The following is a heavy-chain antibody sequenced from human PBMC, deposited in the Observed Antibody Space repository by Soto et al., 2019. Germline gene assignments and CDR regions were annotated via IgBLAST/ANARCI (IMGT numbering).Heavy chain of an antibody. Sequence: GESLKISCKGSGYSFTSYWIGWVRQMPGKGLEWMGIIYPGDSDTRYSPSFQGQVTISADKSISTAYLQWSSLKASDTAMYYCARLSSGWPSGDAFDIWGQGTMVTVSS. V-gene: IGHV5-51*01. CDR2: IYPGDSDT. J-gene: IGHJ3*02. CDR3: ARLSSGWPSGDAFDI. D-gene: IGHD6-19*01. CDR1: GYSFTSYW.